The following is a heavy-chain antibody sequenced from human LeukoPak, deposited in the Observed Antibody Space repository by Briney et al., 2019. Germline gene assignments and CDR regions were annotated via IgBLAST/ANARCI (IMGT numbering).Heavy chain of an antibody. CDR2: IKHGGFT. Sequence: SETLSLTCAVHGGSFSGFYWAWMRQPPGKELEWIGEIKHGGFTSYHPSLKSRVTMSEDTSNNQFSLKLTSVTAADTAVYYCARGLGEGYPDYWGPGTLVTVSS. J-gene: IGHJ4*02. CDR1: GGSFSGFY. CDR3: ARGLGEGYPDY. V-gene: IGHV4-34*01. D-gene: IGHD5-24*01.